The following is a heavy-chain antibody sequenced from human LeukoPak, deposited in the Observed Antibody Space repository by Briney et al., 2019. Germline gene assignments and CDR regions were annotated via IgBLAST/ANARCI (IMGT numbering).Heavy chain of an antibody. V-gene: IGHV4-4*07. CDR2: IYTSGGT. Sequence: SETLSLTCTDSGGSISSYYWSWIRQPAGKGLEWIGRIYTSGGTNYNPSLKSRVTMSVDTSKNQFSLKLSSVTAADTAVYYCARDRDGYSGYDLSLDYWGQGTLVTVSS. CDR1: GGSISSYY. J-gene: IGHJ4*02. D-gene: IGHD5-12*01. CDR3: ARDRDGYSGYDLSLDY.